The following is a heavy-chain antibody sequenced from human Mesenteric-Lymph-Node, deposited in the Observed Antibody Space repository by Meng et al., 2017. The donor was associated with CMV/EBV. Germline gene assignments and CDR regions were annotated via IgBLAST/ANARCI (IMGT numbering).Heavy chain of an antibody. J-gene: IGHJ4*02. CDR3: ARAGASYATSLFDY. V-gene: IGHV4-31*03. Sequence: SETLSLTCTVSGGSISSGGYYWSWIHQHPGKGLEWIGYIYYSGSTYYNPSLKSRVTISVDTSKNQFSLKLSSVTAADTAVYYCARAGASYATSLFDYWGQGTLVTVSS. D-gene: IGHD2-8*01. CDR1: GGSISSGGYY. CDR2: IYYSGST.